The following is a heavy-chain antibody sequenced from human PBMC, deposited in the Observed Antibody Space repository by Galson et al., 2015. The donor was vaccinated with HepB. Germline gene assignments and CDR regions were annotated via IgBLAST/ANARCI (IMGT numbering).Heavy chain of an antibody. CDR2: ISYDGSNK. D-gene: IGHD6-13*01. CDR3: AKCPSSPPGYYYYYGMDV. Sequence: SLRLSCAASGFTFSSYGMHWVRQAPGKGLEWVAVISYDGSNKYYADSVKGRFTISRDNSKNTLYLQMNSLRAEDTAVYYCAKCPSSPPGYYYYYGMDVWGQGTTVTVSS. V-gene: IGHV3-30*18. CDR1: GFTFSSYG. J-gene: IGHJ6*02.